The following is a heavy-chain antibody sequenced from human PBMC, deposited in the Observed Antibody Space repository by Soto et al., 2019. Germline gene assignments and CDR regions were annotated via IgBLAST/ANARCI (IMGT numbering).Heavy chain of an antibody. CDR1: GFTLSDSY. CDR2: ISGSSSDT. V-gene: IGHV3-11*05. CDR3: ATGPRRLRD. J-gene: IGHJ4*02. Sequence: QVQLVESGGGLVKPGGSPRLSCAASGFTLSDSYMSWLRQAPGKGLESLSYISGSSSDTNYADSVKGRFTISRDNAKNSLYLQMNSLRAEDTAVYYCATGPRRLRDWGQGTLVIVSS.